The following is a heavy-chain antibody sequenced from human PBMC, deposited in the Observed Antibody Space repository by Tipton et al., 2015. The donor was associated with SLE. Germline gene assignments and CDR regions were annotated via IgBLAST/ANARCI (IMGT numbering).Heavy chain of an antibody. CDR2: MNPNSGNT. D-gene: IGHD3-9*01. V-gene: IGHV1-8*01. J-gene: IGHJ3*02. Sequence: QLVQSGAEVKKPGASVKVSCKASGYTFTSYDINWVRPATGQGLEWMGWMNPNSGNTGYAQKFQGRATMTRNTTISTAYMELSSLRSEDTAVYYCAAGILTLNAFDIWCQGTMVTVSS. CDR3: AAGILTLNAFDI. CDR1: GYTFTSYD.